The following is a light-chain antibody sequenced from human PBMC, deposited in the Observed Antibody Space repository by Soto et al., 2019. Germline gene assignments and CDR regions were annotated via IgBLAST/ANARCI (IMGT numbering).Light chain of an antibody. J-gene: IGKJ2*01. V-gene: IGKV3-20*01. CDR1: QSVSRSY. CDR3: QHYGDSSYT. Sequence: EIVLTQSPGTLSLSPGERATLSCRASQSVSRSYLAGYQQKPGQAPRLLIYGASSRATGIADRFTGSGSGTAFTLTISRLEPEDFAVYSCQHYGDSSYTFGQGTKPEIK. CDR2: GAS.